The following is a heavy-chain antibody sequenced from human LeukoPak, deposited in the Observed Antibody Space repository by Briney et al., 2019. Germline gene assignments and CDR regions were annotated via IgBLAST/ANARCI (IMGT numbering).Heavy chain of an antibody. CDR3: ARDRGIAEADSFDP. D-gene: IGHD6-13*01. V-gene: IGHV1-18*01. CDR2: IDTYSGKT. CDR1: GYTYTTDG. J-gene: IGHJ5*02. Sequence: ASVKVSCKASGYTYTTDGISWVRQAPGRELEWMGWIDTYSGKTNYAQKFQGRVTMTSDTSTSTAYMELRSLRSDDTAVYYCARDRGIAEADSFDPWGQGTLVTVSS.